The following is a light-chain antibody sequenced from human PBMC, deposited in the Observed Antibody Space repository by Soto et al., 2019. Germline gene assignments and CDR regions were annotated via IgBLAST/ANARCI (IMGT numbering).Light chain of an antibody. CDR2: GAS. CDR3: QYYDTSPTWT. V-gene: IGKV3-20*01. Sequence: EIVLTQSPGTLSLSPGERATLSCRASQSVISTYLAWYQQKPGQAPRLLIYGASTRATGIPDRFSGSRSGTDFTLTVSRLEPEDFAVYYCQYYDTSPTWTFGQGTKVEI. J-gene: IGKJ1*01. CDR1: QSVISTY.